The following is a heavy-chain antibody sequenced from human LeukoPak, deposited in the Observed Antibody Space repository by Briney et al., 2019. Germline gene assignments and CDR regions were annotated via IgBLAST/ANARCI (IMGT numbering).Heavy chain of an antibody. Sequence: GGSLRLSCAASGFTFSDYAMSWVRQAPGKGLEWVSTISGSGGDTYYADSVKGRFTISRDNSKNTLYLQMNSLRAEDTALYYCESRYYDFWSGYLPTGPWGQGTLVTVSS. CDR1: GFTFSDYA. D-gene: IGHD3-3*01. CDR3: ESRYYDFWSGYLPTGP. V-gene: IGHV3-23*01. J-gene: IGHJ5*02. CDR2: ISGSGGDT.